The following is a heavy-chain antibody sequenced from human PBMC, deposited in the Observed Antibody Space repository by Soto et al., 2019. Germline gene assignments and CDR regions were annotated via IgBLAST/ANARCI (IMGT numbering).Heavy chain of an antibody. CDR2: IYPSVSS. CDR1: GFAISRGYY. J-gene: IGHJ4*02. V-gene: IGHV4-38-2*02. Sequence: SETLSLTCNVSGFAISRGYYWSWVRQPPGKGPEWIGSIYPSVSSYHNPSLESRLTLSIDTSKNQFTLKLASVTAADTALYYCAREKVGTTFFDNWGQGTQVTVSS. CDR3: AREKVGTTFFDN. D-gene: IGHD1-1*01.